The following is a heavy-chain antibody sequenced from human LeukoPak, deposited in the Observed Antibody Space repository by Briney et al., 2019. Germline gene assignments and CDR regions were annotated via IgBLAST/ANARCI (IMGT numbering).Heavy chain of an antibody. D-gene: IGHD2-2*01. V-gene: IGHV4-39*07. J-gene: IGHJ5*02. CDR3: ARARGCSSTSCLNWFDP. CDR2: IHYSGST. Sequence: SETLSLTCTVSGGSISSNSYYWGWIRQPPGKGLEWIGSIHYSGSTYYNPSLKSRVTISVDTSKNQFSLKLSSVTAADTAVYYCARARGCSSTSCLNWFDPWGQGTLVTVSS. CDR1: GGSISSNSYY.